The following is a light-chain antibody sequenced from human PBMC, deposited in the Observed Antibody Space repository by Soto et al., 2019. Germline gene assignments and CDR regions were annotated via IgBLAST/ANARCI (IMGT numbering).Light chain of an antibody. CDR1: SSDVGSYNL. Sequence: QSALTQPASVSGSPGQSITISCTGTSSDVGSYNLVSWYQQHPGKAPKLMMYEGSKRPSGVSNRFSGSKSGNTASLTISGLQAEDEAEYYCCSYAGSSTGVFGGGTQLTVL. CDR2: EGS. J-gene: IGLJ2*01. V-gene: IGLV2-23*01. CDR3: CSYAGSSTGV.